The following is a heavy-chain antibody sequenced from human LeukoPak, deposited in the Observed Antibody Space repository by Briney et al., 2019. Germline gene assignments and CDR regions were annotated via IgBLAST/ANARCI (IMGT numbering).Heavy chain of an antibody. V-gene: IGHV3-23*01. J-gene: IGHJ4*02. Sequence: GGSLRLSCAASEFTFSSYAMSWVREAPGKGVEWVSAISGSGGSTYYADSVKGRFTISRDNSKNTLYLQMNSLRAEDTAVYYCAKGAPYSYDSSGYFDYWGQGTLVTVSS. CDR1: EFTFSSYA. CDR3: AKGAPYSYDSSGYFDY. CDR2: ISGSGGST. D-gene: IGHD3-22*01.